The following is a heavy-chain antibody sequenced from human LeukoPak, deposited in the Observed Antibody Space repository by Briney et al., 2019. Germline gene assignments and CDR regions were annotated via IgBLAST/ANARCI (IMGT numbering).Heavy chain of an antibody. Sequence: GRSLRLSCAASGFTFSSYSMNWVRQAPGKGLEWVSSISSSSSYIYYADSVKGRFTISRDNAKNSLYLQMNSLRAEDTAVYYCARDVEMATINDYWGQGTLVTVSS. J-gene: IGHJ4*02. CDR3: ARDVEMATINDY. CDR2: ISSSSSYI. CDR1: GFTFSSYS. V-gene: IGHV3-21*01. D-gene: IGHD5-24*01.